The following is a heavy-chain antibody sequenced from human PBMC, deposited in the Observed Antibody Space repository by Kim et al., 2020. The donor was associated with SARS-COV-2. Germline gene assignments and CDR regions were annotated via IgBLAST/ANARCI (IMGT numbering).Heavy chain of an antibody. V-gene: IGHV3-33*01. CDR2: IWYDGSNK. J-gene: IGHJ4*01. Sequence: GGSRRLSCAASGFTFSNYGMHWVRQAPGKGLEWVAVIWYDGSNKYYGDSVKGRFTISRDNSKNTLYLQMNSLRAEDTAVYYCASQRQYYASSVYSFDYWG. CDR3: ASQRQYYASSVYSFDY. D-gene: IGHD3-22*01. CDR1: GFTFSNYG.